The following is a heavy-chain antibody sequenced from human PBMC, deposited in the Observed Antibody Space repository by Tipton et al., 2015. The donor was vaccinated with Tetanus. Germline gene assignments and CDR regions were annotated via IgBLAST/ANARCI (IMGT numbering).Heavy chain of an antibody. CDR2: INPDGRRT. Sequence: SLRLSCAASGFTFSSNAMHWVRQTPGKGLVWISRINPDGRRTNYADSVKGRFTISRDHAKNTVYLQMNSLRAEDTAVYFCARRSLTNYGLDVWGQGTPVTVSS. D-gene: IGHD1-1*01. V-gene: IGHV3-74*01. CDR1: GFTFSSNA. J-gene: IGHJ6*02. CDR3: ARRSLTNYGLDV.